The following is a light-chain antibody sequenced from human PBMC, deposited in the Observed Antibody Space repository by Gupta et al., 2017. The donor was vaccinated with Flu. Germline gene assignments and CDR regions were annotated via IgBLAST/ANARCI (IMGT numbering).Light chain of an antibody. CDR1: QSVRGSY. CDR2: GAS. Sequence: EIVLTQSPGTLSLSPGERATLSCRASQSVRGSYLAWYQQKPGQAPRLLIYGASTRATGIQDRFSGSESETDFTLTISRLEPEDFAVYHCQRYDSSPPTFGQGTKVEIK. J-gene: IGKJ1*01. CDR3: QRYDSSPPT. V-gene: IGKV3-20*01.